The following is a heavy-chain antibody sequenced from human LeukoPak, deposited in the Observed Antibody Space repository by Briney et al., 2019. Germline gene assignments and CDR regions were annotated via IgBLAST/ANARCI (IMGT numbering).Heavy chain of an antibody. CDR2: IIPIFGTA. Sequence: SVKVSCKASGGTFSSYAISWVRQAPGQGLEWMGGIIPIFGTANYAQKFQGRVTITADEPTSTAYMELSSLRSEDTAVYYCARSRRDDSSGYSPRYFDYWGRGTLVTVSS. J-gene: IGHJ4*02. V-gene: IGHV1-69*13. D-gene: IGHD3-22*01. CDR1: GGTFSSYA. CDR3: ARSRRDDSSGYSPRYFDY.